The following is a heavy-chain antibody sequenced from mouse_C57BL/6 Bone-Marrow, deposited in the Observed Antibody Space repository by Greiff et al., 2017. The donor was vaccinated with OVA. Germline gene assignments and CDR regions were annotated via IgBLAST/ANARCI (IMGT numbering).Heavy chain of an antibody. Sequence: VQLQQSGAELVRPGASVKLSCTASGFNIKDDYMHWVKQRPEQGLEWTGWIDPENGDTEYASKFQGKATITADTSSNTAYLQLSSLTSEDTAVYYCTTDYDDYFDYWGQGTTLTVSS. D-gene: IGHD2-4*01. CDR1: GFNIKDDY. J-gene: IGHJ2*01. V-gene: IGHV14-4*01. CDR3: TTDYDDYFDY. CDR2: IDPENGDT.